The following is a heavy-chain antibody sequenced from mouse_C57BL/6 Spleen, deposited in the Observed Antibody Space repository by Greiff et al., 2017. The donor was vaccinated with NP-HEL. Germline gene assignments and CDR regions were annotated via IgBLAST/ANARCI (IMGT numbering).Heavy chain of an antibody. CDR1: GYTFTSYT. CDR2: INPSSGYT. V-gene: IGHV1-4*01. D-gene: IGHD1-1*01. Sequence: QVQLQQSGAELARPGASVKMSCKASGYTFTSYTMHWVKQRPGQGLEWIGYINPSSGYTKYNQKFKDKATLTADKSSSTAYMQLSSLTSEDSAVYYCARCYYGSSYVGYAMDYWGQGTSVTVSS. J-gene: IGHJ4*01. CDR3: ARCYYGSSYVGYAMDY.